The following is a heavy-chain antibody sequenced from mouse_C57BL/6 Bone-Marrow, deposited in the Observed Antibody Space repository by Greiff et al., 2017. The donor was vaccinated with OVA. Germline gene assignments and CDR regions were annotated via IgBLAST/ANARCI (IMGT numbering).Heavy chain of an antibody. Sequence: EVQLVESGGGLVKPGGSLKLSCAASGFTFSDYGMHWVRQAPEKGLEWVAYISSGSSTIYYADTVKGRFTISRDNAKNTLFLQMTSLRSEDTAMYYCARQRATVVAPYWYFDGWGTGTTVTVSS. J-gene: IGHJ1*03. D-gene: IGHD1-1*01. V-gene: IGHV5-17*01. CDR2: ISSGSSTI. CDR3: ARQRATVVAPYWYFDG. CDR1: GFTFSDYG.